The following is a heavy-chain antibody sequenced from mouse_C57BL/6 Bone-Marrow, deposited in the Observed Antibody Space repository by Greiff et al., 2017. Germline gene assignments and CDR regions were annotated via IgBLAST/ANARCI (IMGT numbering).Heavy chain of an antibody. D-gene: IGHD1-1*01. CDR3: TRGYGSSSWFAY. J-gene: IGHJ3*01. Sequence: QVQLQQSGAELVRPGASVTLSCKASGYTFTDYEMHWVKQTPVHGLEWIGAIDPETGGTAYNQKFKGKAILTADKSSSTAYMELRSLTSGDSAVYYCTRGYGSSSWFAYWGQGTLVTVSA. CDR1: GYTFTDYE. CDR2: IDPETGGT. V-gene: IGHV1-15*01.